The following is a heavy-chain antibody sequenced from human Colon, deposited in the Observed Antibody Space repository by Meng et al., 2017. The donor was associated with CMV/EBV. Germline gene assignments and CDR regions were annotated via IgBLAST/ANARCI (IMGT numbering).Heavy chain of an antibody. J-gene: IGHJ6*02. CDR2: ISYIGGT. V-gene: IGHV4-39*01. CDR3: ARLPLGYCSTTSCFQNGMDV. D-gene: IGHD2-2*01. Sequence: GALRLSCPVSGGPLSSSTYYWGWIRQAPGKGLEWIGGISYIGGTYFNPSLKSRVTMSVDMSENQFSLKLSSVTAADTAVYYCARLPLGYCSTTSCFQNGMDVWGQGTTVTVSS. CDR1: GGPLSSSTYY.